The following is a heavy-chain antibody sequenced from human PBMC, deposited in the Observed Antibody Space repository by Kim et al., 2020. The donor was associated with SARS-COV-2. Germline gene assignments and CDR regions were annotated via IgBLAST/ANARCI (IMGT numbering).Heavy chain of an antibody. V-gene: IGHV4-39*01. D-gene: IGHD4-17*01. CDR2: GGT. CDR3: ARTTVTIDY. Sequence: GGTYYNPSLKSRVTISVDTSKNQFSLKLSSVTAADTAVYYCARTTVTIDYWGQGTLVTVSS. J-gene: IGHJ4*02.